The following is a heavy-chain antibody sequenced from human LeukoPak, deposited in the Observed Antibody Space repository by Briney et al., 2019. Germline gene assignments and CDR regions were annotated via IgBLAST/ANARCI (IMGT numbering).Heavy chain of an antibody. CDR2: IYYSGST. J-gene: IGHJ3*02. D-gene: IGHD3-10*01. CDR3: ARQTYPRSYYNPHAFDI. V-gene: IGHV4-59*08. CDR1: GGSISSYY. Sequence: SETLSLTCTVSGGSISSYYWSWIRQPPGKGLEWIGYIYYSGSTNYNPSLKSRVTISVDTSTNQFSLKLTSVTAADTAVYYCARQTYPRSYYNPHAFDIWGQGTMVTVSS.